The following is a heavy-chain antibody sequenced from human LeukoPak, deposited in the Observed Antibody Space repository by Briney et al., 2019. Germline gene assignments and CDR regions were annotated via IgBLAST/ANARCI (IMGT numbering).Heavy chain of an antibody. CDR1: GYTFTSYA. CDR3: ARYCGGDCYGMDV. J-gene: IGHJ6*02. CDR2: INAGNGHT. Sequence: ASVKVSCKASGYTFTSYAMHWVRQAPGQRLEWMGWINAGNGHTKYSQKFQGRVTITRDTSASTAYMELSSLRSEDTAVYYCARYCGGDCYGMDVWGQGTTVTVSS. V-gene: IGHV1-3*01. D-gene: IGHD2-21*01.